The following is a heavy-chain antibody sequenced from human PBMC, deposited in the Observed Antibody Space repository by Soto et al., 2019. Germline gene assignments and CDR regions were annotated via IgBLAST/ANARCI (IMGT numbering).Heavy chain of an antibody. CDR2: ISGSGGST. CDR1: GFTFSSHA. Sequence: RGSLRLSCAASGFTFSSHAMSWVRQAPGKGLEWVSAISGSGGSTYYADSVKGRFTISRDNSKNTLYLHMNGLRAEDTAVYYCTKSAASEDDYFYYGLDVWGQGTTVTVSS. D-gene: IGHD6-25*01. V-gene: IGHV3-23*01. CDR3: TKSAASEDDYFYYGLDV. J-gene: IGHJ6*02.